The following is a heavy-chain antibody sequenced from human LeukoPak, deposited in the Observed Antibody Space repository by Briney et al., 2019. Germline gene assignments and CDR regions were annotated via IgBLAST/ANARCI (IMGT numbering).Heavy chain of an antibody. J-gene: IGHJ4*02. CDR3: AKENEHPYCRTTSCWPLGN. Sequence: GGSLRLSCAASGFTFSCYGMHWVRQAPGKGLEWVAVISYDGSNKYYADSVKGRFTISRDNSKNTLYLQMNSLRAEDTAVYYCAKENEHPYCRTTSCWPLGNWGQGTLVSVSS. CDR2: ISYDGSNK. D-gene: IGHD2-2*01. CDR1: GFTFSCYG. V-gene: IGHV3-30*18.